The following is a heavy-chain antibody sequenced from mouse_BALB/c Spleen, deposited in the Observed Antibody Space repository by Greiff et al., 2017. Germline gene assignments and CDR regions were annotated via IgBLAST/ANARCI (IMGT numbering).Heavy chain of an antibody. D-gene: IGHD2-14*01. V-gene: IGHV1-69*02. CDR3: ARGVYRYDAMDY. CDR2: IDPSDSYT. Sequence: QVQLQQPGAELVKPGASVKLSCKASGYTFTSYWMHWVKQRPGQGLEWIGEIDPSDSYTNYNQKFKGKATLTVDKSSSTAYMQLSSLTSEDSAVYYCARGVYRYDAMDYWGQGTSVTVSS. J-gene: IGHJ4*01. CDR1: GYTFTSYW.